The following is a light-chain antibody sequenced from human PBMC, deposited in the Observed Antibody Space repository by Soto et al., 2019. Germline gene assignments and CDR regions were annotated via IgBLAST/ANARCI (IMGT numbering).Light chain of an antibody. J-gene: IGKJ5*01. CDR1: QNIKNN. Sequence: EIVMTQSPATLSVSPWERAALSCRASQNIKNNLAWYQQKPGQGPRLLIFGTSTRATSIPARFSGSGSGTLFTLTITSLQSEDFAVYYCQQYNNWPLITFGQGTRLEIK. CDR2: GTS. V-gene: IGKV3-15*01. CDR3: QQYNNWPLIT.